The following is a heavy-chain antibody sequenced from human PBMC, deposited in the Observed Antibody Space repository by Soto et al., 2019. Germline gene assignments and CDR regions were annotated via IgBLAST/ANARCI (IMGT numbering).Heavy chain of an antibody. Sequence: PSETLSLTCTVSGGSISSSSYYWGWILQPPGKGLEWIGSIYYSGSTYYNPSLESRVTMSVDTSKNQFSPKLSSVTAADTAVYYCARHPSYDILTRYQYYFVCRGQGFLVTRSS. CDR3: ARHPSYDILTRYQYYFVC. V-gene: IGHV4-39*01. J-gene: IGHJ4*02. CDR1: GGSISSSSYY. CDR2: IYYSGST. D-gene: IGHD3-9*01.